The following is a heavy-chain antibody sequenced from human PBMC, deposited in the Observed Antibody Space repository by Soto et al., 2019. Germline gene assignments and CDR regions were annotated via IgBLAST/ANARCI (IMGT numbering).Heavy chain of an antibody. CDR1: GFGFSNAW. CDR2: IKSKTDGGTT. J-gene: IGHJ4*02. CDR3: TTDPPRYCTTTTCYLGH. Sequence: EVQLVESGGGLVKPGGSLRLSCAGSGFGFSNAWLNWVLQAPGMGLEWVGRIKSKTDGGTTDYAAPVKGRFTISRDDSKNTLYLQMNSLTTEDTAVYYCTTDPPRYCTTTTCYLGHWGQGTLVTVSS. D-gene: IGHD2-2*01. V-gene: IGHV3-15*01.